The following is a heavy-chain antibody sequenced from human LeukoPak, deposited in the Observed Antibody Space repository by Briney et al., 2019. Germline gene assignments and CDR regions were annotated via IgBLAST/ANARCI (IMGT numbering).Heavy chain of an antibody. Sequence: GRSLRLSCAASGFTLSSYAMSWVRQGPGKGLEWVSAISVSGNTYHADSVKGRFTISRDNAKNSLYLQMDSLKTEDTAVYYCTGNYYGSGSYADFDYWGQGTLVTVSS. CDR2: ISVSGNT. D-gene: IGHD3-10*01. V-gene: IGHV3-23*01. CDR3: TGNYYGSGSYADFDY. J-gene: IGHJ4*02. CDR1: GFTLSSYA.